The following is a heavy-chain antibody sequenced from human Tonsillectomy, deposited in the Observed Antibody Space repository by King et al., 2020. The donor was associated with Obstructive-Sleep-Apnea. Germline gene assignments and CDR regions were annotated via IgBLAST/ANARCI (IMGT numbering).Heavy chain of an antibody. CDR3: ARSCSGWYRRTKYFDY. CDR1: GGSFSGYY. CDR2: INHSGST. D-gene: IGHD6-19*01. J-gene: IGHJ4*02. V-gene: IGHV4-34*01. Sequence: HVQLQQWGAGLLKPSETLSLTCAVYGGSFSGYYWSWIRQPPGKGLEWIGEINHSGSTNYNPSLKSRVTISVDTSKNQFSLKLGSVTAADTAVYYCARSCSGWYRRTKYFDYWGQGTLVTVSS.